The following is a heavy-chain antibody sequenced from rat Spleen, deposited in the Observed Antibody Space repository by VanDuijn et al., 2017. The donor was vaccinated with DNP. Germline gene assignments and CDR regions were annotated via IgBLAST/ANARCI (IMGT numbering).Heavy chain of an antibody. J-gene: IGHJ3*01. V-gene: IGHV5-31*01. CDR2: ITKTGDTT. Sequence: EVQLVESGGGLVQPGRSLKVSCVASGFIFSNYWMTWIRQAPGKGLEWVASITKTGDTTYYSDSVKGRFSISRDNAENTVYLQMNSLRSEDTATYYCARRGRSPFTYWGQGTLVTVSS. CDR1: GFIFSNYW. CDR3: ARRGRSPFTY. D-gene: IGHD3-1*01.